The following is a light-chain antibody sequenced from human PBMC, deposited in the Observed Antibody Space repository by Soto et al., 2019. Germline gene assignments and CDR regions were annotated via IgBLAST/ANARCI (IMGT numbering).Light chain of an antibody. CDR3: GTWDTSLTAGV. V-gene: IGLV1-51*01. CDR1: SSNIGSNY. Sequence: QSVLTQPPSVSAAPGQKVTISCSGSSSNIGSNYVSWYQQLPGTPPKLLISDNDKRPSGIPDRFSGSKSGTSATLGITGLQTGDEADYYCGTWDTSLTAGVFGGGTKLTVL. CDR2: DND. J-gene: IGLJ2*01.